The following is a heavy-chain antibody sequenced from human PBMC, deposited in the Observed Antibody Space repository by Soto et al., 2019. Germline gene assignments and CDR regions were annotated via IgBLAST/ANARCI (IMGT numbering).Heavy chain of an antibody. Sequence: PSETLSLTCTVSGGSISSYYWTWIRQPPGEGLEWIGYIYYSGSTNYNPSLKSRVTISVDTSKNQFSLKLSSVTAADTAVYYCARDGGYSYGMDVWGQGTTVTVSS. CDR3: ARDGGYSYGMDV. CDR1: GGSISSYY. V-gene: IGHV4-59*01. J-gene: IGHJ6*02. CDR2: IYYSGST. D-gene: IGHD5-18*01.